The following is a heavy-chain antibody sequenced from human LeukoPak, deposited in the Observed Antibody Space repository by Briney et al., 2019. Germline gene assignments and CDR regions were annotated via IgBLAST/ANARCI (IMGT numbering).Heavy chain of an antibody. CDR1: GGSISSYY. Sequence: SETLSLTCTVSGGSISSYYWSWIRQPPGKGLEWIGYIYYSGSTNYNPSLKSRVTISVDTSKNQFSLKLSSVTAADTAVYYCAREAIAARRFDYWGQGTLVTVSS. D-gene: IGHD6-6*01. CDR3: AREAIAARRFDY. CDR2: IYYSGST. V-gene: IGHV4-59*12. J-gene: IGHJ4*02.